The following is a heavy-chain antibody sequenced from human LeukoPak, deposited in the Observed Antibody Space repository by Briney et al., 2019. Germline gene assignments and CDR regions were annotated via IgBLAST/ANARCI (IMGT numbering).Heavy chain of an antibody. V-gene: IGHV3-74*01. J-gene: IGHJ4*02. CDR2: ISSDGTNT. D-gene: IGHD3-22*01. Sequence: TGGSLRLSCAASGFTISNYWMHWVRQAPGKGLVWVSRISSDGTNTNYADSVKGRFTISRDNAKNTLYLQMNSLGDEDTAVYYCARTSYDTGGYFEDWGQGTLVTVSS. CDR3: ARTSYDTGGYFED. CDR1: GFTISNYW.